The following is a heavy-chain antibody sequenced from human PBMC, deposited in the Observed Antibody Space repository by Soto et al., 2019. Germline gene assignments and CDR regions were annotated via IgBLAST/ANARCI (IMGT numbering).Heavy chain of an antibody. D-gene: IGHD1-7*01. Sequence: QVQLVQSGAEVKKPGASVKVSCKASGYTFTSYSTHWVRQAPGQGLEWMGIINPSGGRTNYAQKFQGRVTMTRDTSISTVYMELTSLKSDDTAVYYCARERHLNSPSDAFDLWGQGTMVIVSS. J-gene: IGHJ3*01. V-gene: IGHV1-46*01. CDR3: ARERHLNSPSDAFDL. CDR1: GYTFTSYS. CDR2: INPSGGRT.